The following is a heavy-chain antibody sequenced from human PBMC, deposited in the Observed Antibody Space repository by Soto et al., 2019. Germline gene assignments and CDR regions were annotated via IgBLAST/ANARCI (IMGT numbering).Heavy chain of an antibody. Sequence: SETLSLTCTAYGESFNGYYWSWIRQPPGKGLEWIGEIHHSGSTNYNPSLKSRVTFSIDTSKRQSSLKVRSVTAADTAAYYCARGKRGSSWYRGEEKYYYYGMDVWGQGTPVTVSS. J-gene: IGHJ6*02. CDR3: ARGKRGSSWYRGEEKYYYYGMDV. D-gene: IGHD6-13*01. CDR1: GESFNGYY. V-gene: IGHV4-34*01. CDR2: IHHSGST.